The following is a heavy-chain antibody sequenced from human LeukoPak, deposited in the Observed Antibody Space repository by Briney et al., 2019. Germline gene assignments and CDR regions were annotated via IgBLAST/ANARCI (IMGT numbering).Heavy chain of an antibody. CDR3: ARDCSGGSCYGASDI. Sequence: KTSETLSLTCTVSGASIRSGDYYWSWIRQPPGKGLEWIGYIYDSGSTYYNPSLKSRITISVDTSENRFSLKLSSVTATDTAVYYCARDCSGGSCYGASDIWGQGTMVTVSS. CDR1: GASIRSGDYY. J-gene: IGHJ3*02. V-gene: IGHV4-30-4*01. D-gene: IGHD2-15*01. CDR2: IYDSGST.